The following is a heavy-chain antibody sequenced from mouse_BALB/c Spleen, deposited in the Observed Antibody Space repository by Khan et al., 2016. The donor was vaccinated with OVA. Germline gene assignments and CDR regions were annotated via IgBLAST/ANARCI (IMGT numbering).Heavy chain of an antibody. Sequence: QIQLVQSGPELKKPGETVKISCKASGYTFTNYGMNWVKQAPGKGLKWMGWINTYTGATTYADDFKGRFAFSLETSASTAYLQINNLKNEDAATYFCARDDTAEWFAYWGQGTLVTVSA. CDR1: GYTFTNYG. J-gene: IGHJ3*01. D-gene: IGHD2-3*01. CDR3: ARDDTAEWFAY. V-gene: IGHV9-3-1*01. CDR2: INTYTGAT.